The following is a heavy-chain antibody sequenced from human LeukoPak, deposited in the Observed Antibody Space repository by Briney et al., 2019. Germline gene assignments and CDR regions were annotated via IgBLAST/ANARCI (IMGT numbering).Heavy chain of an antibody. Sequence: PGGSLTLSCAASGFTFSSYEMNWVRQAPAKGLEWVSYISSSGSTIYYADSVKGRLTISRDNAKNSLYLQVNSLRAVDTAVYYCARDGSAGSGYFDYWGQGTLVTVSS. V-gene: IGHV3-48*03. CDR2: ISSSGSTI. D-gene: IGHD3-22*01. J-gene: IGHJ4*02. CDR3: ARDGSAGSGYFDY. CDR1: GFTFSSYE.